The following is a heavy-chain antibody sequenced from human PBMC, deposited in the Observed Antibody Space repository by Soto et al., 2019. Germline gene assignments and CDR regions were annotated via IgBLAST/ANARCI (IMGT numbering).Heavy chain of an antibody. CDR1: GFSFSSYG. D-gene: IGHD7-27*01. CDR2: IWYDGSNK. CDR3: ARGLGLDAFDI. J-gene: IGHJ3*02. V-gene: IGHV3-33*01. Sequence: QVQLVESGGGVVQPGRSLRLSCAASGFSFSSYGMHWVRQAPGKGLEWVAVIWYDGSNKCYADSVKGRFTITRDNSKNRLYLQMHSLRAEDTAVYYCARGLGLDAFDICGQGTKVTVSS.